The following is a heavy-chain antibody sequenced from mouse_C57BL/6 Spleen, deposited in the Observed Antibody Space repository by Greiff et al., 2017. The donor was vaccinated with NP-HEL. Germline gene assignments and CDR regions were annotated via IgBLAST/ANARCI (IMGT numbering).Heavy chain of an antibody. CDR2: INYDGSST. V-gene: IGHV5-16*01. CDR3: ARDQGYYGIYFGG. Sequence: EVQVVESEGGLVQPGSSMKLSCTASGFTFSDYYMAWVRQVPEKGLEWVANINYDGSSTYYLDSLKSRFIISRDNAKNILYLQMSSLKSEDTATYYFARDQGYYGIYFGGWGNGATLTVAS. D-gene: IGHD1-1*01. CDR1: GFTFSDYY. J-gene: IGHJ2*01.